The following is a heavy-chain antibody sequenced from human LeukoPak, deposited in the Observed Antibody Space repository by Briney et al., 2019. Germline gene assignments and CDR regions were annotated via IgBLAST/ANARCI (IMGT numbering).Heavy chain of an antibody. CDR3: ARMGVVVRGGAGVDGLDY. Sequence: GGSLRLSCAASGFTFSGYSMNWVRQAPGEGLEWVSYISSSAGIIYYADSVKGRFTISRYNAKNSLYLQMNSLRDDDTAVYYCARMGVVVRGGAGVDGLDYWGQGTPVTVSS. V-gene: IGHV3-48*02. CDR2: ISSSAGII. CDR1: GFTFSGYS. D-gene: IGHD3-10*01. J-gene: IGHJ4*02.